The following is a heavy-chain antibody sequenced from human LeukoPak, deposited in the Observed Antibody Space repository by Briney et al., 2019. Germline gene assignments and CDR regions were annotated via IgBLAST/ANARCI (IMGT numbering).Heavy chain of an antibody. D-gene: IGHD5-24*01. CDR2: IGTAGDT. J-gene: IGHJ3*02. CDR3: TRGGRDGFDI. Sequence: GGSLRLSCAASGFTFSTYDMHWVRLTAGKGLEWVSGIGTAGDTYYSGSVKGRFIISRENAKSSSYRQMNSLRVGDTALYYCTRGGRDGFDIWGRGTLVTVSS. CDR1: GFTFSTYD. V-gene: IGHV3-13*01.